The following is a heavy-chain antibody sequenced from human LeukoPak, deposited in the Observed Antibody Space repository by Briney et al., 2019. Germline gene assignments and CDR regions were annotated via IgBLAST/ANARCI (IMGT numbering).Heavy chain of an antibody. V-gene: IGHV4-59*08. CDR1: GGSISSYY. CDR2: IYYSGST. D-gene: IGHD1-26*01. J-gene: IGHJ1*01. CDR3: ARASLGATGVYFQH. Sequence: SETLSLTCTVSGGSISSYYWSWIRQPPGRGLEWIGYIYYSGSTNYNPSLKSRVTISVDTSKNQFSLKLSSVTAADTAVYYCARASLGATGVYFQHWGQGTLVTVSS.